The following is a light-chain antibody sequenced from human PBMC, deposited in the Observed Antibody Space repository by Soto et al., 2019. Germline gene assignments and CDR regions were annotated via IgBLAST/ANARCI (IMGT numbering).Light chain of an antibody. Sequence: IRQAPGTLSVSPVDTATLSCRDGERVRDHVDWYGETPGEARRLLIYAAAIRTAGVPVRFTGSGSETALTLTISSLQSEDLAFYYCHQYNNWPWTFGQGYTVDI. CDR2: AAA. CDR1: ERVRDH. CDR3: HQYNNWPWT. V-gene: IGKV3-15*01. J-gene: IGKJ1*01.